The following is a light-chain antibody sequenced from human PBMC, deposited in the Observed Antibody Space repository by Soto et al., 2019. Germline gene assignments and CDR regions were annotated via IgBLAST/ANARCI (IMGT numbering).Light chain of an antibody. CDR2: DAS. CDR1: QSVNNY. V-gene: IGKV3-11*01. CDR3: QQRSNLLT. Sequence: IGLTQSPDTLSLSPGERATLSCRASQSVNNYLAWYQQRPGQAPRLLIFDASSRATDIPARFSGSGSGTDFTLTITSLEPEDFAIYYCQQRSNLLTFGGGAKADIK. J-gene: IGKJ4*01.